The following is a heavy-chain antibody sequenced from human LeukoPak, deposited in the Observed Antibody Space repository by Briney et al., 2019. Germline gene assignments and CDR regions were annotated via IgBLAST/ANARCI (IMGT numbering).Heavy chain of an antibody. Sequence: GGSLRLSCSVSGFIFSSYAMHWVRQAPGKGLEWVAVISYDGNDKYYADSVKGRFTISRDSSENTLFLQMSSLRIEDTAVYYCAREWGNSGFDYWGQGTLVTVSS. D-gene: IGHD6-25*01. V-gene: IGHV3-30-3*01. CDR3: AREWGNSGFDY. CDR2: ISYDGNDK. CDR1: GFIFSSYA. J-gene: IGHJ4*02.